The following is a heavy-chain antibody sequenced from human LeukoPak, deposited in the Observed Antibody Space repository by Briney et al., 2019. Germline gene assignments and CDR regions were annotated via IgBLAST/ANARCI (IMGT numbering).Heavy chain of an antibody. J-gene: IGHJ4*02. CDR2: ISSTSSTI. CDR1: GFTVSSNY. V-gene: IGHV3-48*01. CDR3: ARDVAFDY. Sequence: GGSLRLSCAASGFTVSSNYMSWVRQAPGKGLEWVSYISSTSSTIYYADSVKGRFTISRDNAKNSLYLQMNSLRAEDTAVYYCARDVAFDYWGQGTLVTVSS.